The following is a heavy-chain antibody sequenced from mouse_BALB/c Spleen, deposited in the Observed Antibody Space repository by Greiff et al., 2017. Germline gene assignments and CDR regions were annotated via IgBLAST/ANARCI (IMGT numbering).Heavy chain of an antibody. Sequence: VQLQQSGTVLARPGASVKMSCKASGYTFTSYWMHWVKQRPGQGLEWIGAIYPGNSDTSYNQKFKGKAKLTAVTSTSTAYMELSSLTNEDSAVYYCTRSGYYGNYGAMDYWGQGTSVTVSA. V-gene: IGHV1-5*01. CDR2: IYPGNSDT. CDR3: TRSGYYGNYGAMDY. CDR1: GYTFTSYW. D-gene: IGHD2-1*01. J-gene: IGHJ4*01.